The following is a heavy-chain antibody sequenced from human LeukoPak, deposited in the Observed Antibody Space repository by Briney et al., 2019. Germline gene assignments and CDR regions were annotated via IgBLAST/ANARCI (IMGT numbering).Heavy chain of an antibody. CDR1: GFTFSTYA. Sequence: GGSLRLSCAASGFTFSTYAMSWVRQAPGKGLEWVSAISGSGGNTYYADSVKGRFTISRDNSKNTLYLQMTSLRAEDTAVYYCAKDLFRFLDWGQGTLVTVSS. J-gene: IGHJ4*02. D-gene: IGHD3-3*01. CDR2: ISGSGGNT. CDR3: AKDLFRFLD. V-gene: IGHV3-23*01.